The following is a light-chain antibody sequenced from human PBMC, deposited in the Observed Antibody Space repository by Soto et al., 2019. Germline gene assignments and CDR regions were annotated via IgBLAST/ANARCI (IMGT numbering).Light chain of an antibody. CDR3: QQNGTSPLYT. J-gene: IGKJ2*01. V-gene: IGKV3-20*01. CDR2: GAS. CDR1: QSIGSS. Sequence: EPVLTQSPDFLSLSPGERATVSCRASQSIGSSLSWYQQRPGQPPRLLIYGASYRTGGVPDRFTGSGSGTHFTLTISKPEPEDFAVYYCQQNGTSPLYTFGQGTKLEIK.